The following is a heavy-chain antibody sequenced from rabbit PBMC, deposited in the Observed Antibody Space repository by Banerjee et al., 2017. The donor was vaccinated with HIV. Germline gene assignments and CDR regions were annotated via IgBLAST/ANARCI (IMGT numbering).Heavy chain of an antibody. J-gene: IGHJ6*01. Sequence: QQQLEESGGGLVKPGGTLTLTCTASGFTISSSYYMCWVRQAPGKGLEWIACIHAGSSGTTYYASWAKGRFTISKTSSTTVTLQMTSLTAADTATYFCARHYNYGYADSAYAMDLWGPGTLVTVS. CDR1: GFTISSSYY. V-gene: IGHV1S45*01. CDR2: IHAGSSGTT. CDR3: ARHYNYGYADSAYAMDL. D-gene: IGHD6-1*01.